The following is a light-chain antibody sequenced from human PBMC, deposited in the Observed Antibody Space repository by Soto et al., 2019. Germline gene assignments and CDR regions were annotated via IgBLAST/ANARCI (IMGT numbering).Light chain of an antibody. Sequence: DIQMTQSPSSLSASVGDRVTITCRASQRISTYLNWYQHKPGKAPRLLIYAASSLQSGVPSRFSGSGSGTDFTLSISSLQPEDFATYSCQQSYTTPYTFGQGTKLEIK. CDR2: AAS. CDR3: QQSYTTPYT. CDR1: QRISTY. J-gene: IGKJ2*01. V-gene: IGKV1-39*01.